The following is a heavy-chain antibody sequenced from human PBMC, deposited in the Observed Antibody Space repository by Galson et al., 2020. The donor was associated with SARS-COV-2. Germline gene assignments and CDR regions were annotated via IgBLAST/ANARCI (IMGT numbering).Heavy chain of an antibody. CDR1: GFTFSSEP. J-gene: IGHJ4*02. Sequence: GRSLTLSCPASGFTFSSEPMSWLRPAPGKGMDWVAHVKGAGSDKYYVDSVRGRLTNSRDNAKNSLYLQMNSLRAEDTAIYYCARGWSYPAFWGQGTLVTVSS. V-gene: IGHV3-7*01. CDR2: VKGAGSDK. CDR3: ARGWSYPAF. D-gene: IGHD3-10*01.